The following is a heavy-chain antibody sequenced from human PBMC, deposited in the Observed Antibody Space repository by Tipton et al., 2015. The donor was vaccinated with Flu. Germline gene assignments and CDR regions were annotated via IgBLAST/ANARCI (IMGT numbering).Heavy chain of an antibody. V-gene: IGHV4-34*01. Sequence: TLSLTCAVYSGSFSGYFWSWIRQPPGKGLEWIGEINHSGSTNYNPSLKSRVTISVDTSKNQFSLKLSSVTAADTAVYFCARWPVAPGYFDSWGQGTLVTVSS. J-gene: IGHJ4*02. CDR2: INHSGST. D-gene: IGHD4-23*01. CDR1: SGSFSGYF. CDR3: ARWPVAPGYFDS.